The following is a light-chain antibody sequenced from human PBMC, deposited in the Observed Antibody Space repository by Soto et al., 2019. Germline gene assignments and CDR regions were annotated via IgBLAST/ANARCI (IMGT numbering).Light chain of an antibody. J-gene: IGLJ2*01. V-gene: IGLV2-23*01. CDR2: EGS. CDR1: SSDVGSYNL. CDR3: CSYAGSVV. Sequence: QSALTQPASVSGSPGQSITISCTGTSSDVGSYNLVSWYQQHPGKAPKLMIYEGSKRPSGVSNRFSGSKSGNTASLTISGLQAEDEADYYCCSYAGSVVLGGGHQLTVL.